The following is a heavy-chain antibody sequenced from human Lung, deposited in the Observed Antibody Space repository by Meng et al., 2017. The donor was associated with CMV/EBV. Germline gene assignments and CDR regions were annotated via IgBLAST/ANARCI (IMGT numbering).Heavy chain of an antibody. CDR2: IRHDGTNK. CDR1: GFRFDDYG. CDR3: AKDLLLFGGPNAYFDQ. D-gene: IGHD3-16*01. Sequence: SCAASGFRFDDYGMHWVRQTPGKGLEWVAFIRHDGTNKFYGASVKGRFTISRDNSKSTVYLQMNSLRPEETALYYCAKDLLLFGGPNAYFDQWGQGTXVTVSS. V-gene: IGHV3-30*02. J-gene: IGHJ4*02.